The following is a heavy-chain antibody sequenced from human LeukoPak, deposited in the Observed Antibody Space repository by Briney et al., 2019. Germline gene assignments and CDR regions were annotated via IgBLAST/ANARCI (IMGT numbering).Heavy chain of an antibody. D-gene: IGHD2-15*01. CDR1: GGSFSGYY. J-gene: IGHJ4*02. CDR2: INHSGSA. Sequence: PSETLSLTCAVYGGSFSGYYWSWIRQPPGKGLEWIGEINHSGSANYNPSLKSRVTISVDTSKNQFSLKLSSVTAADTAVYYCAGGHPDHIVVVVAATYTKLYYFDYWGQGTLVTVSS. V-gene: IGHV4-34*01. CDR3: AGGHPDHIVVVVAATYTKLYYFDY.